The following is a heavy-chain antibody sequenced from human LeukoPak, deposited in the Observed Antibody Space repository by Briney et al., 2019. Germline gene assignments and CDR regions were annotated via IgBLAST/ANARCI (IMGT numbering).Heavy chain of an antibody. V-gene: IGHV4-30-4*01. J-gene: IGHJ4*02. D-gene: IGHD3-10*01. CDR3: AGGTQTYGSGGYSDY. CDR1: GGSISSGDYY. CDR2: IYYSGST. Sequence: SQTLSLTCTVSGGSISSGDYYWSWIRQPPGKGLEWIGYIYYSGSTYYNPSLKSRVTISVDTSKNQFSLKLSSVTAADTAVYYCAGGTQTYGSGGYSDYWGQGTLVTVSS.